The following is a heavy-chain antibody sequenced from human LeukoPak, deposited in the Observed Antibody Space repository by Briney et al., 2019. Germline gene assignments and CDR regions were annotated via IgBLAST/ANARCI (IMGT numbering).Heavy chain of an antibody. D-gene: IGHD5-18*01. J-gene: IGHJ4*02. CDR2: INHSGST. Sequence: LETLSLTCAVYGGSFSGYYWSWIRQPPGKGLEWIGEINHSGSTNYNPSLKSRVTISVDTSKNQFSLKLSSVTAADTAVYYCARVSGYSYGSFDYWGQGTLVTVSS. V-gene: IGHV4-34*01. CDR3: ARVSGYSYGSFDY. CDR1: GGSFSGYY.